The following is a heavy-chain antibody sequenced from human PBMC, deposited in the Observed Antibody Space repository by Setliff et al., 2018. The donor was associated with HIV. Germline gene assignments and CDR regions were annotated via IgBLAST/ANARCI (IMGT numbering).Heavy chain of an antibody. J-gene: IGHJ4*02. CDR2: ISKNVDET. CDR3: ARPLHYRTDWYMILGSFNY. Sequence: PGGSLRLSCAGSGFIFSDYALHWVRQAPGKGLEWVAVISKNVDETYYADSMKGRVTISRDNSKSTLYLQMNSLRAEDTARYYCARPLHYRTDWYMILGSFNYWGQGTQVTVSS. V-gene: IGHV3-30*04. CDR1: GFIFSDYA. D-gene: IGHD6-19*01.